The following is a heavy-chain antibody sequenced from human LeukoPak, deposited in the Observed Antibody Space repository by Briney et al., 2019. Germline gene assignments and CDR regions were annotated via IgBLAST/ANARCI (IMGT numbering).Heavy chain of an antibody. CDR2: ISSSSSTI. Sequence: GGSLRLSCAAPGFTFSSYSMNWVRQAPGKGLEWVSYISSSSSTIYYADSVKGRFTISRDNAKNSLYLQMNSLRAEDTAVYYCARSKVRGVIGAFDIWGQGTMVTVSS. CDR1: GFTFSSYS. CDR3: ARSKVRGVIGAFDI. D-gene: IGHD3-10*01. J-gene: IGHJ3*02. V-gene: IGHV3-48*04.